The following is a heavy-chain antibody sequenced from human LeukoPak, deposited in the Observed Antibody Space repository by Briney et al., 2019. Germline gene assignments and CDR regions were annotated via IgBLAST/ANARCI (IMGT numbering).Heavy chain of an antibody. V-gene: IGHV3-48*04. D-gene: IGHD1-7*01. J-gene: IGHJ4*02. CDR1: GLTFSNFN. CDR2: ISSGSTTI. CDR3: APGSTGGNYDEG. Sequence: PGGSLRLSCAASGLTFSNFNMNWVRQAPGKGLEWISFISSGSTTIYYADSVKGRFIVSRDNAKNSLFLQMNSLRADDTAVYYCAPGSTGGNYDEGWGQGTLVTVSS.